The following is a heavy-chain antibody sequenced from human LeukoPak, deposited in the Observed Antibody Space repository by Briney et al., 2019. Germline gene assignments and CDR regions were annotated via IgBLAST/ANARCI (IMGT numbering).Heavy chain of an antibody. CDR2: INHSGST. D-gene: IGHD3-22*01. CDR1: GGSFSGYY. Sequence: PSETLSLTCAVYGGSFSGYYWSWIRQPPGKGLEWIGEINHSGSTNYNPSLKGRVTISVDTSKNQFSLKLSSVTAADTAVYYCARGSQDGYDSSGYSDYWGQGTLVTVSS. V-gene: IGHV4-34*01. CDR3: ARGSQDGYDSSGYSDY. J-gene: IGHJ4*02.